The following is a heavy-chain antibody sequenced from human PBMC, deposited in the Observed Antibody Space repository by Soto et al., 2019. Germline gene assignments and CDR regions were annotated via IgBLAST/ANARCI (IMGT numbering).Heavy chain of an antibody. CDR2: INHSGST. D-gene: IGHD3-3*01. V-gene: IGHV4-34*01. J-gene: IGHJ5*02. Sequence: SESLSLTCASYGGTFRVYDGTWFRKPPGKGQEWFGDINHSGSTNYSPSLKSRVTISVDTSKNQFSLKLSSVTAADTAVYYCARVVPAIFGVVIRTGFDPWGQGTLVTVSS. CDR1: GGTFRVYD. CDR3: ARVVPAIFGVVIRTGFDP.